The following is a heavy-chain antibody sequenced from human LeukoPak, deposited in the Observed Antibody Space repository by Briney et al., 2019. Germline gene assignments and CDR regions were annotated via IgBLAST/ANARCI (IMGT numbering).Heavy chain of an antibody. CDR1: GGSITSSSYS. CDR2: IHYSGTT. D-gene: IGHD6-13*01. CDR3: TRHGGSNWYIQFDY. J-gene: IGHJ4*02. V-gene: IGHV4-39*02. Sequence: SETLSLTCTVSGGSITSSSYSWSWIRQLPGKGLEWIGTIHYSGTTYYNPSLNSRVTIFVDTSKKYFSLKLSSVTAADTAVYYCTRHGGSNWYIQFDYWGQGTLVTVSS.